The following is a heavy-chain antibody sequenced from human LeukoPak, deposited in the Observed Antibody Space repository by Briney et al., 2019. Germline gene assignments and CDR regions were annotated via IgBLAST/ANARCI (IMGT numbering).Heavy chain of an antibody. Sequence: GGSLRLSCVASGFPFSNFAMTWVRQAPGKGLEWVTTISGSGGSTYYADSVKGRFTVSRDNSKNTLYLQMNSLRAEDTAVYYCARVRGGYGLDYWGQGTLVTVSS. CDR3: ARVRGGYGLDY. CDR2: ISGSGGST. J-gene: IGHJ4*02. CDR1: GFPFSNFA. V-gene: IGHV3-23*01. D-gene: IGHD3-22*01.